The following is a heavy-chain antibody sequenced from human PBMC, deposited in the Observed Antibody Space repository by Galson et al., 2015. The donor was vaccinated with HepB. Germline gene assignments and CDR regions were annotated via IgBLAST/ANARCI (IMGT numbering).Heavy chain of an antibody. Sequence: SLRLSCAASGFTFSSYWMHWVRHAPGKGLVWVSRVNSDGSSTNYADSVKGRFTISRDNAKNTLYLQMNSLGAEDTAVYYCARDQSRYYDFWCGYYPYGMGVWGQGTTVTVSS. D-gene: IGHD3-3*01. CDR2: VNSDGSST. V-gene: IGHV3-74*01. J-gene: IGHJ6*02. CDR1: GFTFSSYW. CDR3: ARDQSRYYDFWCGYYPYGMGV.